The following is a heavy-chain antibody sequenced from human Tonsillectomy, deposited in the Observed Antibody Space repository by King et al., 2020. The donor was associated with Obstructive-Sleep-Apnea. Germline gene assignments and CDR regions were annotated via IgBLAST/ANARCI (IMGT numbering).Heavy chain of an antibody. Sequence: VQLVESGGGVVQPWRSLRLSCSASGFTFSSYAMHWVRQAPGKGREWVAVISYDGSNKYYADSVKGRFTISRDNSKKTLYLQMNSLRAEATAVYYCARDATTVTPYYYYGMDVWGQGTTVTVSS. V-gene: IGHV3-30-3*01. D-gene: IGHD4-17*01. CDR2: ISYDGSNK. CDR3: ARDATTVTPYYYYGMDV. CDR1: GFTFSSYA. J-gene: IGHJ6*02.